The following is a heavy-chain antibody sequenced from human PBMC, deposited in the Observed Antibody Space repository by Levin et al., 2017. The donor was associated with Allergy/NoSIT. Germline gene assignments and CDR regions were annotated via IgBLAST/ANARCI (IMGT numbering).Heavy chain of an antibody. Sequence: LRLSCTVSGTSVSSGDDYWTWIRQAPGKGLEWIGYIYHSGTYYSPSLKSRLTMSMDTSKNQFSLKLSSVSVADTAVYYCARTLRNWGQGALVTVS. CDR1: GTSVSSGDDY. CDR3: ARTLRN. V-gene: IGHV4-30-4*01. J-gene: IGHJ4*02. CDR2: IYHSGT.